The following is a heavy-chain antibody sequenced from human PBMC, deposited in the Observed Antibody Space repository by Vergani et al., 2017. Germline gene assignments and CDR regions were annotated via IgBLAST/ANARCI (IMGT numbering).Heavy chain of an antibody. CDR1: GFSLTTYA. J-gene: IGHJ5*01. V-gene: IGHV3-23*01. CDR3: SKGGWNYWFDS. Sequence: EVQLLESGGDLVPPGGSLRLSCAASGFSLTTYAMSWVRQAPGKGLEWVSTINTNGDYTRYGDSGKGLFTIARDNSKSTLYLQINSLEAEDTAIYYCSKGGWNYWFDSWGQGTLVIVS. D-gene: IGHD1-1*01. CDR2: INTNGDYT.